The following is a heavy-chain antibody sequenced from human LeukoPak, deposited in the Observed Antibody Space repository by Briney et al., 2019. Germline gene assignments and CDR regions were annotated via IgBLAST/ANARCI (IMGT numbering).Heavy chain of an antibody. D-gene: IGHD4-23*01. CDR2: ISGSGGST. V-gene: IGHV3-23*01. J-gene: IGHJ6*03. Sequence: GGSLRLSCAASGFTFSSYAMSWVRQAPGKGLEWVSAISGSGGSTYYADSVKGRFTISRDNSKNTLYLQMNSLRAEDTAVCYCAKDNGGNSYYYYYMDVWGKGTTVTVSS. CDR1: GFTFSSYA. CDR3: AKDNGGNSYYYYYMDV.